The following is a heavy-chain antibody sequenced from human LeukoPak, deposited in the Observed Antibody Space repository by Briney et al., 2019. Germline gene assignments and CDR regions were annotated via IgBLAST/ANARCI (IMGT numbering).Heavy chain of an antibody. J-gene: IGHJ4*02. V-gene: IGHV3-30*03. Sequence: GGSLRLSCAASGFTFSSYGMHWVRQAPGKGLEWVAVISYDGSNKYYADSVKGRFTISRDNSKNTLNLQMNSLGDDETAVYDWTRVRWLSKGGGCYYFDYWGGGTLVTVSS. CDR3: TRVRWLSKGGGCYYFDY. CDR2: ISYDGSNK. D-gene: IGHD3-22*01. CDR1: GFTFSSYG.